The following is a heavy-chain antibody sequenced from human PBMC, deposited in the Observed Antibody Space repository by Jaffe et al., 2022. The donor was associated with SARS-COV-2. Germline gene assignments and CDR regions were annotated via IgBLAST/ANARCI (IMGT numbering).Heavy chain of an antibody. CDR2: IKSKTDGGTT. J-gene: IGHJ1*01. V-gene: IGHV3-15*01. CDR3: TTSPVSDYGDGGVIYFQH. Sequence: EVQLVESGGGLVKPGGSLRLSCAASGFTFSNAWMSWVRQAPGKGLEWVGRIKSKTDGGTTDYAAPVKGRFTISRDDSKNTLYLQMNSLKTEDTAVYYCTTSPVSDYGDGGVIYFQHWGQGTLVTVSS. CDR1: GFTFSNAW. D-gene: IGHD4-17*01.